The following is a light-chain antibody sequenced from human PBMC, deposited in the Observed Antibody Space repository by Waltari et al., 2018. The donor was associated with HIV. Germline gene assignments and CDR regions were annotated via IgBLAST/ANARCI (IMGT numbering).Light chain of an antibody. CDR2: DNI. V-gene: IGLV1-51*01. Sequence: QSVLTQPPSVSAAPGQKVTISCSGGDSNIGKDYISSYQQLPGTAPKVLIYDNIHRPSGIPDRFSGSKSGTSATLGITGLQTGDEADYYCGTWDFSLSAYVFGTGTKVTVL. J-gene: IGLJ1*01. CDR1: DSNIGKDY. CDR3: GTWDFSLSAYV.